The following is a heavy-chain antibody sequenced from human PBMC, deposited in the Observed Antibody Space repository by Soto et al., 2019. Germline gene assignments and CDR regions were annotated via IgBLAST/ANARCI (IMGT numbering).Heavy chain of an antibody. CDR3: ARDPDLVVGDTTSFAV. D-gene: IGHD2-21*01. J-gene: IGHJ4*02. CDR2: IIPIFGTA. V-gene: IGHV1-69*12. Sequence: QVQLVQSGAAVKKPGSSVKVSCKASGGTFSSYAISWVRQAPGQGLEWMGGIIPIFGTANYAQMFQGRVTITADESTSTAYMELSSLRSEDTAVYYCARDPDLVVGDTTSFAVWGQGTMVTVSS. CDR1: GGTFSSYA.